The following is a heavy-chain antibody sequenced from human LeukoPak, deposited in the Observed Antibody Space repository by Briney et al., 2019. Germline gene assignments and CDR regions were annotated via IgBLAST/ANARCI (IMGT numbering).Heavy chain of an antibody. D-gene: IGHD3-3*01. Sequence: SVKVSCKASGGTFSSYAISWVRQAPGQGLEWMGGIIPIFGTANYAQKFQGRVTITADESTSTAYMELSSLRSEDTAGYYCARDLAITIFGVVIRTDAFDIWGQGTMVTVSS. J-gene: IGHJ3*02. CDR3: ARDLAITIFGVVIRTDAFDI. V-gene: IGHV1-69*13. CDR2: IIPIFGTA. CDR1: GGTFSSYA.